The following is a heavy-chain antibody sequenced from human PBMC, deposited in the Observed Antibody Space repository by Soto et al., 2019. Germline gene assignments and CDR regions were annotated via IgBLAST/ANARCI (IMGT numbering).Heavy chain of an antibody. CDR2: INHSGST. CDR1: GGSFSGYY. CDR3: ARAGKHYYGSGRNNWFDP. V-gene: IGHV4-34*01. Sequence: QVQLQQWGAGLLKPSETLSLTCAVYGGSFSGYYWSWIRQPPGKGLEWIGEINHSGSTNYNPSLKSRVTISVDTSKNQFSLKLSSVTAADTAVYYCARAGKHYYGSGRNNWFDPWGQGTLVTVSS. D-gene: IGHD3-10*01. J-gene: IGHJ5*02.